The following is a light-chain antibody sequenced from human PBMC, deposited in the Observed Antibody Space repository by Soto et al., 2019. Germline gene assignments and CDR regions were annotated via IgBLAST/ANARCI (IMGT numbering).Light chain of an antibody. CDR2: DAS. V-gene: IGKV1D-13*01. CDR1: QGMSSG. CDR3: QQFNNYPLTFT. Sequence: AIQLTQSPSSLSSSVGERVTITCRASQGMSSGLAWYQQKPGKDHKLMIYDASSLESGVPSRFSGSGSGTDFTLTLSSLQPEDYATYYCQQFNNYPLTFTFGRGPKVDI. J-gene: IGKJ3*01.